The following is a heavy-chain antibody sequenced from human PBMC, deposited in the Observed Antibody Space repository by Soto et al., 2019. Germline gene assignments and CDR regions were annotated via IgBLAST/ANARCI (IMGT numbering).Heavy chain of an antibody. D-gene: IGHD6-6*01. CDR1: GGSFSGYY. Sequence: SETLSLTCAVYGGSFSGYYWSWIRQPPGKGLEWIGEINHSGSTNYNPSLKSRVTISVDTSKNQFSLKLSSVTAADTAVYYCATEYSSSFDYWGQGTLVTVSS. V-gene: IGHV4-34*01. CDR3: ATEYSSSFDY. J-gene: IGHJ4*02. CDR2: INHSGST.